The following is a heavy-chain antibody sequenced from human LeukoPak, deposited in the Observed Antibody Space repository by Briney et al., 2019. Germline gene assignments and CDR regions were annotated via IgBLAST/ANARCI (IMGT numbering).Heavy chain of an antibody. J-gene: IGHJ4*02. CDR2: INHSGST. CDR1: GGSFSGYY. V-gene: IGHV4-34*01. CDR3: VLRGLQTH. Sequence: PSETLSLTCAAYGGSFSGYYWSWIRQPPGKGLEWIGEINHSGSTNYNPSLKSRVTISVDTSKNQFSLKLSSVTAADTAVYYCVLRGLQTHWGQGTLVTVSS. D-gene: IGHD3-16*01.